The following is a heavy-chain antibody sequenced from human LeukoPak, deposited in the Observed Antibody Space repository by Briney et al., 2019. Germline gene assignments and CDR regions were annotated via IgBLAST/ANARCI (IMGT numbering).Heavy chain of an antibody. CDR2: ISGSGGST. J-gene: IGHJ4*02. V-gene: IGHV3-23*01. Sequence: GGSLRLSCAASGSTFSSYAMSWVRQAPGQGLEWVSGISGSGGSTYYADSVKGRFTISRDNSKNTLYLQMNSLRAEDTAVYYCARGRQYSYGSYFDYWGQGTLVTVSS. D-gene: IGHD5-18*01. CDR1: GSTFSSYA. CDR3: ARGRQYSYGSYFDY.